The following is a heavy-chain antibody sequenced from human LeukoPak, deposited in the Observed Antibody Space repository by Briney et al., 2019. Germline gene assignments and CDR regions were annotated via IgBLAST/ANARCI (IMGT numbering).Heavy chain of an antibody. D-gene: IGHD2-15*01. J-gene: IGHJ4*02. CDR1: GGSFSGYY. CDR3: ARGLSAIVY. V-gene: IGHV4-34*01. CDR2: INHSGST. Sequence: SGTLSLTCAVYGGSFSGYYWSWIRQPPGKGLEWIGEINHSGSTNYNPSLKSRVTISVDTSKNQFSLKLSSVTAADTAVYYCARGLSAIVYWGQGTLVTVSS.